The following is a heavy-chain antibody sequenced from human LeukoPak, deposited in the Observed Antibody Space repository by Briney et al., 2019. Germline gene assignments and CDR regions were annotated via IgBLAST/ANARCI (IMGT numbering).Heavy chain of an antibody. Sequence: SETLSLTCTVSGASISGSGYYWGWIRQPPGKGLEWIGSIYSSGSTYYNASLQSRVTISIETSKNQISLRLNSVTAADTAMYYCAKSGGYGLIDYWGQGILVTVSS. J-gene: IGHJ4*02. CDR1: GASISGSGYY. D-gene: IGHD1-26*01. V-gene: IGHV4-39*01. CDR3: AKSGGYGLIDY. CDR2: IYSSGST.